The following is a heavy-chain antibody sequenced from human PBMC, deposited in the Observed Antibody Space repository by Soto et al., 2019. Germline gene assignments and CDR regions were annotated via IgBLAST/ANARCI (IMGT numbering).Heavy chain of an antibody. D-gene: IGHD3-3*01. Sequence: QVQLVQSGAEVKKPGASVKVSCKASGYSFTNYAMHWVRQAPGQSLEWMGWISPGIEKTKYSQKFQGRVTITIDTSASTAYVELSSLRAEDTAVYYWSRASGAFDIWGQGTMITVSS. CDR3: SRASGAFDI. V-gene: IGHV1-3*01. J-gene: IGHJ3*02. CDR1: GYSFTNYA. CDR2: ISPGIEKT.